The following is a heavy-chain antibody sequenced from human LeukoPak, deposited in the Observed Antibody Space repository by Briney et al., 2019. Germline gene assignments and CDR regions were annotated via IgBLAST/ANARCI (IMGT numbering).Heavy chain of an antibody. J-gene: IGHJ6*03. CDR3: ARGVVVGRKNYYYYYMDV. Sequence: SETLPLTCTVSGGSISSGSYYWSWIRQPAGKGLEWIGRVYTSGSTNYNPSLKSRVTISVDTSKNQFSLKLSSVTAADTAVYYCARGVVVGRKNYYYYYMDVWGKGTTVTISS. V-gene: IGHV4-61*02. CDR2: VYTSGST. CDR1: GGSISSGSYY. D-gene: IGHD2-15*01.